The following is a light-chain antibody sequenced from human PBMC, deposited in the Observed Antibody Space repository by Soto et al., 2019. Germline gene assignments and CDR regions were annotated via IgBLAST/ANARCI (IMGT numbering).Light chain of an antibody. Sequence: EIVLPQSPGTLSLSPGERATLSCRASQSVSNNYLAWYQQKPGQAPRRLIYGASSRATGIPDRFSGSGSGTDFTLTISRLEPEDFAVYYCQQYGSSPPTFGQGTKVDIK. J-gene: IGKJ1*01. V-gene: IGKV3-20*01. CDR1: QSVSNNY. CDR3: QQYGSSPPT. CDR2: GAS.